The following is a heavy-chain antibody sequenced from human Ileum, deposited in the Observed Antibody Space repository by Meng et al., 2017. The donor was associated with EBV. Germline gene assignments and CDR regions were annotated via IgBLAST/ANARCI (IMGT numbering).Heavy chain of an antibody. CDR1: GGSFNGYY. CDR2: INHSGST. J-gene: IGHJ1*01. Sequence: QEKLQQWGAGLLKPSEPPSLTCGVYGGSFNGYYWTWIRQPPGKGLEWIGEINHSGSTNYNPSLKSRVIISVDTSKNQFSLNLSSVTAADTAVYYCARGVYGPTTRGREYFIHWGRGTLVTVSS. D-gene: IGHD2-8*01. CDR3: ARGVYGPTTRGREYFIH. V-gene: IGHV4-34*01.